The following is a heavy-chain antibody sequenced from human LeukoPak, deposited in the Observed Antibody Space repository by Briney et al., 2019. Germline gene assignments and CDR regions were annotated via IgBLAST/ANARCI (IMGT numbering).Heavy chain of an antibody. Sequence: PSETLSLTCTVSGGSISSSSYYWGWIRQPPGKGLEWIGSIYYSGSTYYNPSLKSRVTISVDTSKNQFSLKLSSVTAADTAVYYCASLGYCSGGSCYSSDYWGQGTLVTVSS. D-gene: IGHD2-15*01. CDR3: ASLGYCSGGSCYSSDY. CDR1: GGSISSSSYY. CDR2: IYYSGST. J-gene: IGHJ4*02. V-gene: IGHV4-39*01.